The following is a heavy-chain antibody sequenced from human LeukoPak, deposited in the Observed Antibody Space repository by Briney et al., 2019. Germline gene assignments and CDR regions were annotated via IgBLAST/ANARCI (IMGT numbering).Heavy chain of an antibody. V-gene: IGHV4-38-2*02. Sequence: PSETLSLTCTVSGYSISSGYYWVWIRQPPGKGLEWIGSIYRSGSTNYNPSLKSRVTILVDTSQNQFSLKWNSVTAADTAVYYCARGDCSSTICYSPMDVWGKGTTVTVSS. CDR3: ARGDCSSTICYSPMDV. J-gene: IGHJ6*03. D-gene: IGHD2-2*01. CDR1: GYSISSGYY. CDR2: IYRSGST.